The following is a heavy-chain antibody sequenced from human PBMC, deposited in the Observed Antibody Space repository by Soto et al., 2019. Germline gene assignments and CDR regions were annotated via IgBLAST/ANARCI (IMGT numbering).Heavy chain of an antibody. J-gene: IGHJ3*02. CDR2: IIPIFGTA. CDR3: ARSDYYDSSGSGYAFDI. V-gene: IGHV1-69*13. Sequence: ASVEVSCRASGGTFSSYAISWVRQAPGQGLEWMGGIIPIFGTANYAQKFQGRVTITADESTSTAYMELSSLRSEDTAVYYCARSDYYDSSGSGYAFDIWGQGTMVTVSS. CDR1: GGTFSSYA. D-gene: IGHD3-22*01.